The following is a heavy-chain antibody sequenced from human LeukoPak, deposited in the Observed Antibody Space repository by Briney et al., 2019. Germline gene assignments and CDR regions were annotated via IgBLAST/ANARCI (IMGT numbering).Heavy chain of an antibody. CDR1: GFTFSSYD. CDR2: ISASGGST. J-gene: IGHJ5*02. Sequence: PGGSLRLSCAASGFTFSSYDMSWVRQAPGKGLEWVSAISASGGSTYYADSVKGRFTISRDYSTNTLYLEMNSLRTEDTAVYYCVYYTIYGVIRWFDPWGQGTLVTVSS. CDR3: VYYTIYGVIRWFDP. D-gene: IGHD3-3*01. V-gene: IGHV3-23*01.